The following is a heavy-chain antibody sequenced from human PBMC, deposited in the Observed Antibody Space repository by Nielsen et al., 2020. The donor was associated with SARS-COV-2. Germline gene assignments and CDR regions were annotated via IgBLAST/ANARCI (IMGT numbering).Heavy chain of an antibody. Sequence: SETLSLTCAVSDGSLSGHYWTWIRQPPGKGLEWIGEVSHSGSTNTNPSLKSRVTISVDTSKSQFSLKLRSVTVADTAVYYCARGARNWGQGALVTVAS. CDR2: VSHSGST. CDR1: DGSLSGHY. J-gene: IGHJ4*02. CDR3: ARGARN. V-gene: IGHV4-34*01.